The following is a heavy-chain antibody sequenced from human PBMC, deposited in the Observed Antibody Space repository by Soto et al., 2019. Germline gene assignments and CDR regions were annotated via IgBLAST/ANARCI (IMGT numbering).Heavy chain of an antibody. D-gene: IGHD2-15*01. J-gene: IGHJ4*02. V-gene: IGHV3-74*01. CDR2: ISSGGSST. CDR1: GFTFSSYA. Sequence: PGGSLRLSCAASGFTFSSYAMSWVRQAPGKGLVWVSPISSGGSSTNYADSVKGRFTISRDNAKNTLYLQMNSLRAEDTAVYYCVRTSLVVAAATREDYWGQGTLVTVSS. CDR3: VRTSLVVAAATREDY.